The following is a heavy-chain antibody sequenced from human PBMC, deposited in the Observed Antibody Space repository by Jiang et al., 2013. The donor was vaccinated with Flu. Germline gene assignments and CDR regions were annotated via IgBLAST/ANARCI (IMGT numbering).Heavy chain of an antibody. J-gene: IGHJ4*02. V-gene: IGHV4-39*07. Sequence: GSGLVKPAETLSLTCTVSGGSVSNKSYYWGWIRQPPGKGLEWIGTFYYSGRTFFNPSLKSRVTMSVDTSKNQFSLNLSSVTAADTAVYYCARDVTGRIAAVAYDYWGQGTLVTVSS. CDR2: FYYSGRT. CDR1: GGSVSNKSYY. CDR3: ARDVTGRIAAVAYDY. D-gene: IGHD6-13*01.